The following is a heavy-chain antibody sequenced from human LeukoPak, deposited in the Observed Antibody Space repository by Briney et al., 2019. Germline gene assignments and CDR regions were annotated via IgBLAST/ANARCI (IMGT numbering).Heavy chain of an antibody. Sequence: PGGSLRLSCAASGFTFSSYGMHWFRQAPGKGLEWVAFIRYDGSNKYYADSVKGRFTISRDNSKNTLYLQMNSLRAEDTAVYYCAKVSNGYSYGYDAFDIWGQGTMVTVSS. CDR2: IRYDGSNK. CDR3: AKVSNGYSYGYDAFDI. J-gene: IGHJ3*02. D-gene: IGHD5-18*01. CDR1: GFTFSSYG. V-gene: IGHV3-30*02.